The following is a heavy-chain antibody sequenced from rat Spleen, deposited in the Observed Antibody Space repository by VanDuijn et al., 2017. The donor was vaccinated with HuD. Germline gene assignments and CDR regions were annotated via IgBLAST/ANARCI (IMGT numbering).Heavy chain of an antibody. Sequence: EVQLAETGGGLVQPGRSLKLSCVASGFTFSRYWMYWVRQAPTKGLEWVTTISYDGSSTYYRDSVKGRFTISRDNAKSTLYLQMDSLRSEDTATYYCATGITIKWGQGVMVTVSS. CDR2: ISYDGSST. D-gene: IGHD1-2*01. V-gene: IGHV5-29*01. CDR3: ATGITIK. J-gene: IGHJ2*01. CDR1: GFTFSRYW.